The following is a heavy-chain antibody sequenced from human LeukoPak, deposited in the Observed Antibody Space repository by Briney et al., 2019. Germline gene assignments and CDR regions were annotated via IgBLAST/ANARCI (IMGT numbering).Heavy chain of an antibody. CDR2: ISGGAGGA. CDR3: AKDGGYGSGSYYPDY. CDR1: GFTFSSYA. Sequence: PGGSLRLSCAASGFTFSSYAMNWVRQAPGKGLEWVSSISGGAGGAVYADSVKGRFTTSRDNSKNTLYLQMNSLRAEDTAVYYCAKDGGYGSGSYYPDYWGQGTLVTVSS. V-gene: IGHV3-23*01. D-gene: IGHD3-10*01. J-gene: IGHJ4*02.